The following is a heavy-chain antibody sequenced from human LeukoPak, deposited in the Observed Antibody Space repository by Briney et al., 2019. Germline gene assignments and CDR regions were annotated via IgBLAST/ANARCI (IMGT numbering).Heavy chain of an antibody. CDR1: GYSISSGYY. V-gene: IGHV4-38-2*02. CDR2: IYHSGST. D-gene: IGHD4-23*01. Sequence: SETLSLTCTVSGYSISSGYYWGWIRQPPGKGLEWIGSIYHSGSTYYNPSLKSRVTISVDTSKNQFSLKLSSVTAADTAVYYCASQLTVVTPGVFDYWGQGTLVTVSP. J-gene: IGHJ4*02. CDR3: ASQLTVVTPGVFDY.